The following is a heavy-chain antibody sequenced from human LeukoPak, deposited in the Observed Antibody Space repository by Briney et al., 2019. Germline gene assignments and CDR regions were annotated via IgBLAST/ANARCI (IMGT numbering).Heavy chain of an antibody. V-gene: IGHV1-69*13. CDR2: IIPIFGTA. CDR1: GGTFSSYT. J-gene: IGHJ4*02. CDR3: ARDPKEYQLLLPYFDY. Sequence: ASVKVSCKASGGTFSSYTISWVRQAPGQGLEWMGGIIPIFGTANYAQKFQGRVTITADESTSTAYMGLSSLRSEDTAVYYCARDPKEYQLLLPYFDYWGQGTLVTVSS. D-gene: IGHD2-2*01.